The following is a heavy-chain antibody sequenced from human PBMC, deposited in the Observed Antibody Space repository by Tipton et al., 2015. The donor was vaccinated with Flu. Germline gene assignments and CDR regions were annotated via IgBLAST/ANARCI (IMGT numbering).Heavy chain of an antibody. CDR2: IRGDGTDA. V-gene: IGHV3-74*01. D-gene: IGHD1-7*01. CDR3: ARDLSGITGTVGGY. Sequence: SLRLSCAASGFTFTRYSMSWVRQAPGKGLVWVSRIRGDGTDASYTDSVEGRFTVSKDNAKNTLYLQMNSLRAEDTAIYYCARDLSGITGTVGGYWGQGTLVTVSS. CDR1: GFTFTRYS. J-gene: IGHJ4*02.